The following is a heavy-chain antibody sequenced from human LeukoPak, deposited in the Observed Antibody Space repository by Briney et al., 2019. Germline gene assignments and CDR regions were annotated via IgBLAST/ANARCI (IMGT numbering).Heavy chain of an antibody. V-gene: IGHV3-23*01. J-gene: IGHJ4*02. CDR1: GFTFSNYA. CDR3: AKFRGIPTTVTQD. Sequence: PGGSLRLSCAASGFTFSNYAMGWVRQAPGKGLEWVSTSSGNGDNTYYADSVKGRFTISRDNSRNTLYLQMSGLRADDTAVYYCAKFRGIPTTVTQDWVQGTLVTVSS. D-gene: IGHD4-17*01. CDR2: SSGNGDNT.